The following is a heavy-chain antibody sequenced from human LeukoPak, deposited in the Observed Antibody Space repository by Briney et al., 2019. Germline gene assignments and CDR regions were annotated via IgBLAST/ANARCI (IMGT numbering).Heavy chain of an antibody. J-gene: IGHJ4*02. CDR3: ARDGSSGYFDY. V-gene: IGHV3-30-3*01. CDR2: ISYDVSSE. Sequence: GGSLRLSCAASGFTFSSYVMHWVRQAPGKGLEWVAVISYDVSSEFYADSVKGRFTISRDNSKNTLYLQMNSLGAEDTAVFYCARDGSSGYFDYWGQGTLVTVSS. D-gene: IGHD3-22*01. CDR1: GFTFSSYV.